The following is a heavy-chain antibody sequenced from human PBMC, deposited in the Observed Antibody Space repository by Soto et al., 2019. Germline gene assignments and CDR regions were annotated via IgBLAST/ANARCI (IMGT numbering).Heavy chain of an antibody. CDR3: AREGCTNGICYDNAFDI. V-gene: IGHV1-3*01. CDR2: INAGNGNT. Sequence: ASVKVSCKASGYIFTNYAIHWVRQAPGQRLEWVGWINAGNGNTKHSQKLQGRVTITRDTSASTAYMELSSLRSEDTAVYYCAREGCTNGICYDNAFDIWGQGTMVTVSS. CDR1: GYIFTNYA. D-gene: IGHD2-8*01. J-gene: IGHJ3*02.